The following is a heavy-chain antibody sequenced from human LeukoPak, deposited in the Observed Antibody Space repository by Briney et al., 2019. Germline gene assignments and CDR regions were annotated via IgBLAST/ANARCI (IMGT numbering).Heavy chain of an antibody. Sequence: GGSLRLSCAASGFTSTPSELNWVRQAPGKGLGWISYISHTGSLIYYADSVKGRFTISRDNAKNFLYLQMNSLRVEDTGIYYCSSYCSEGTCYGYFHHWGQGTLVSVSS. D-gene: IGHD2-15*01. CDR2: ISHTGSLI. J-gene: IGHJ1*01. CDR1: GFTSTPSE. CDR3: SSYCSEGTCYGYFHH. V-gene: IGHV3-48*03.